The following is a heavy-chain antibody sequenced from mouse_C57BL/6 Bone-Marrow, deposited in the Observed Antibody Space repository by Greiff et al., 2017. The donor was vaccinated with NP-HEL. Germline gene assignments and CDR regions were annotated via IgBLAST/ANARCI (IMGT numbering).Heavy chain of an antibody. CDR2: INPNNGGT. V-gene: IGHV1-26*01. CDR3: ASRLYNDYDWDLDV. J-gene: IGHJ1*03. CDR1: GYTFTDYY. Sequence: EVQLQQSGPELVKPGASVKISCKASGYTFTDYYMNWVKQSPGKSLEWIGDINPNNGGTSYNQKFKGKATLTVDKSSSTAYMKLRSLTSEDSAVYYSASRLYNDYDWDLDVWGTGTTVTVSS. D-gene: IGHD2-4*01.